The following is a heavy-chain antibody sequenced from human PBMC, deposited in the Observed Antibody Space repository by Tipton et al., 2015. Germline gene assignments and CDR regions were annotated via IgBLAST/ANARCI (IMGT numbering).Heavy chain of an antibody. V-gene: IGHV3-23*01. Sequence: SLRLSCAASGFTFSTYGMNWVRQAPGKGLEWVSGIRSNGERTYYADSVKGRFTISRDNSKNTLSLQMNSLRAEDTAVYYCAKVVRSGIGSPLAFEVWGQGTMVTVSS. D-gene: IGHD1-26*01. J-gene: IGHJ3*01. CDR3: AKVVRSGIGSPLAFEV. CDR2: IRSNGERT. CDR1: GFTFSTYG.